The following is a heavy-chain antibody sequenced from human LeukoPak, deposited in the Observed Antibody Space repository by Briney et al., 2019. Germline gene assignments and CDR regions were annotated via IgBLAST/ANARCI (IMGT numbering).Heavy chain of an antibody. D-gene: IGHD1-14*01. V-gene: IGHV4-59*01. CDR3: ARVSPRPRFDY. CDR1: GDSINNYY. J-gene: IGHJ4*02. CDR2: IYYSGGT. Sequence: SETLSLTCTVSGDSINNYYWSWIRQPPGKGLEWIGYIYYSGGTNYNPSLKSRVTISVDTSKKQVSLKLSSVTAADTAVYYCARVSPRPRFDYWGQGTLVTVSS.